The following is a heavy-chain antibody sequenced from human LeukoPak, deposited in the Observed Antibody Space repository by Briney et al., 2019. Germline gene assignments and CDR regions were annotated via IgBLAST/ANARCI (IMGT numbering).Heavy chain of an antibody. CDR3: ARQYYDFWSGFYTADYYFDY. J-gene: IGHJ4*02. D-gene: IGHD3-3*01. CDR1: GFTFSNFG. V-gene: IGHV3-21*01. CDR2: ISSNSRYI. Sequence: GGSLRLSCAASGFTFSNFGMNWVRQAPGKGLEWVSSISSNSRYIYYADSVKGRFTISRDNAKNSLYLQTNSLRAEDSAVYYCARQYYDFWSGFYTADYYFDYWGQGTLVTVSS.